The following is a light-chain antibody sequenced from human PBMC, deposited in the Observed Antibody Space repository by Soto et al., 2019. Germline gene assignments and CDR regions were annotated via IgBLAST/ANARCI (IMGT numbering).Light chain of an antibody. Sequence: QSVLTQPPSASGTPGQRVTISCSGSSSNIGGNAVNWYQQLPGTPPKLLIYSNNQRPSGVPDRFSGSKSGTSASLAISGLQSEDEADNYCAAWDDRLNGYVFGTGTKLTVL. CDR1: SSNIGGNA. J-gene: IGLJ1*01. CDR2: SNN. CDR3: AAWDDRLNGYV. V-gene: IGLV1-44*01.